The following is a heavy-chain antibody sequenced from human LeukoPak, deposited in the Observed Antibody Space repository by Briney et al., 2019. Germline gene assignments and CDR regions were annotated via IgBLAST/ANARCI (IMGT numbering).Heavy chain of an antibody. CDR3: ARVRDRLAETYNDY. CDR2: INPKRGDT. CDR1: GYIYTAYY. Sequence: GASVKVSCKASGYIYTAYYMHWVRQAPGQRLEWMGWINPKRGDTNNYHTLNHRVTMTRATDITTSYIELSRLTAYDTAVYHCARVRDRLAETYNDYWGQGTLVTVSS. V-gene: IGHV1-2*07. J-gene: IGHJ4*02. D-gene: IGHD3-10*01.